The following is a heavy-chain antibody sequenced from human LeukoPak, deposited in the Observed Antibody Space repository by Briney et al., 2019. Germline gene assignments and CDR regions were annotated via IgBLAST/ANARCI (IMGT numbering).Heavy chain of an antibody. CDR3: ARDRSYYYGSGRFADLDY. D-gene: IGHD3-10*01. Sequence: GGSLRLSCAASGFTFSSYAMHWVRQAPGKGLEYVSVISSNGGNIYYANSVKGRFTISRDNSKNTLYLQMGSLRPEDMAVYYCARDRSYYYGSGRFADLDYWGQGTLSPSPQ. V-gene: IGHV3-64*01. CDR2: ISSNGGNI. CDR1: GFTFSSYA. J-gene: IGHJ4*02.